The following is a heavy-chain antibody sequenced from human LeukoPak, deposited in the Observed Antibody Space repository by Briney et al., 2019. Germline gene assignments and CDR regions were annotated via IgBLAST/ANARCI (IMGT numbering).Heavy chain of an antibody. CDR2: IHYSGST. Sequence: SETLSLTCTVSGGPIRTYQWSWIRQPPGKGLEWIGNIHYSGSTNYNPSLKSRVTISVETSKNQFSLKLSSVTAADTAVYYCARVTGYMIEDYFDYWGQGTLVTVSS. CDR3: ARVTGYMIEDYFDY. V-gene: IGHV4-59*01. D-gene: IGHD3-22*01. CDR1: GGPIRTYQ. J-gene: IGHJ4*02.